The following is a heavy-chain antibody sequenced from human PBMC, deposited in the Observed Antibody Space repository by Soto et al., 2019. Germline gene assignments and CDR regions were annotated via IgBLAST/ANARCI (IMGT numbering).Heavy chain of an antibody. CDR3: AREDSIIIPAASDF. J-gene: IGHJ4*02. Sequence: GGSLRLSCTVSGFAFNNYGINWVRQAPGKGLEWVSSISKSDYTYYSDSVKGRFTISRDNAKNSVSLQMNTLRVEDTAVYYCAREDSIIIPAASDFWGQGTLVTVSS. V-gene: IGHV3-21*01. CDR2: ISKSDYT. CDR1: GFAFNNYG. D-gene: IGHD2-2*01.